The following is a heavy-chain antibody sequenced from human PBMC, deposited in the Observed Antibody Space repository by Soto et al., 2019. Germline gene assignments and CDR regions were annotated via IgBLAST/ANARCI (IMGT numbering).Heavy chain of an antibody. Sequence: QVQLQESGPGLVKPSQTLSLTCTVSGASITNNGYSWTWIRQHPVKGLEWIGSRNNRDDTYYNPSPKTRVPISVDTSKNQFTLRLISVTAADTALYFCARGGTGWKALNWFESWCQGTLVTVSS. CDR3: ARGGTGWKALNWFES. CDR1: GASITNNGYS. V-gene: IGHV4-31*03. CDR2: RNNRDDT. D-gene: IGHD2-8*02. J-gene: IGHJ5*01.